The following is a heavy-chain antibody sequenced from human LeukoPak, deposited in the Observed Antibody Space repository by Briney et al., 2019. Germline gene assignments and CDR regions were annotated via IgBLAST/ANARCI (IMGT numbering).Heavy chain of an antibody. CDR1: GFIVSSNC. CDR2: IYSGGST. J-gene: IGHJ6*03. CDR3: AKQVAAAAMDV. Sequence: GGSLRLSCVASGFIVSSNCMSWVRQAPGKGLEWVSFIYSGGSTYYADSVKGRFTISRDNSKNTLYLQMNSLRAEDTAVYYCAKQVAAAAMDVWGKGTTVTVSS. V-gene: IGHV3-53*01. D-gene: IGHD6-13*01.